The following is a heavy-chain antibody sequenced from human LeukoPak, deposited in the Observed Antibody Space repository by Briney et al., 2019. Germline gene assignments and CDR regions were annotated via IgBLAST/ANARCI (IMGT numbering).Heavy chain of an antibody. V-gene: IGHV6-1*01. CDR2: TYYRSKWYN. D-gene: IGHD1-7*01. J-gene: IGHJ4*02. CDR1: GDSVSSNSAA. Sequence: SQTLSPTCAIFGDSVSSNSAAWNWIRQSPSRGLEWLGRTYYRSKWYNDYAVSMKGRISISPDTSKNQLSLQMSSVTPEDTAVYYCAREGHNWNYDCFDSWGQGILVTVSS. CDR3: AREGHNWNYDCFDS.